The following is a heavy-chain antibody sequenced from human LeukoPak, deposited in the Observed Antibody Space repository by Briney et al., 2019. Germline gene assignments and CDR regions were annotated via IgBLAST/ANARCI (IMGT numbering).Heavy chain of an antibody. J-gene: IGHJ4*02. CDR3: ARVLLTAVSGSPAFDY. D-gene: IGHD6-19*01. Sequence: ASVKVSCKASGYTFTGYYMHWVRQAPGQGLEWMGWINPNSGGTNYAQKFQGRVTMTRDTSISTAYMELNGLISDDTAVYYCARVLLTAVSGSPAFDYWGQGTLVTVSS. V-gene: IGHV1-2*02. CDR2: INPNSGGT. CDR1: GYTFTGYY.